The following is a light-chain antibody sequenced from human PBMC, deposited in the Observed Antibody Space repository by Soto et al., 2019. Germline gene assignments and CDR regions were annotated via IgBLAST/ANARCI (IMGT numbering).Light chain of an antibody. CDR2: DAS. CDR3: QQYNSYPPWT. V-gene: IGKV1-5*01. CDR1: QSISSW. Sequence: DIQMTQSHSTLSASVGDRVTITCRASQSISSWLAWYQHKPGKAPKLLIYDASSLESGVPSRFISSGSGTEFTLTISSLQTDDFSTYYCQQYNSYPPWTFGQGTKVEIK. J-gene: IGKJ1*01.